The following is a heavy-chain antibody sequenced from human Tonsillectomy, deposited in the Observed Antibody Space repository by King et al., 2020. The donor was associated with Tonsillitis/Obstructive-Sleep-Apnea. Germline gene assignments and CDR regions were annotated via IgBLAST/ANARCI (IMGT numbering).Heavy chain of an antibody. CDR2: IIPIFGTA. D-gene: IGHD2-2*01. J-gene: IGHJ6*03. V-gene: IGHV1-69*01. Sequence: QLVQSGAEVKKPGSSVKVSCKASGGTFSSYAITWVRQAPGQGLEWMGGIIPIFGTANYAQKFQGRVTITADESTSTAYMEVGSLRSEDTAVYYCARQEVVPRSYYYYYMDVWGKGTTVTVSS. CDR1: GGTFSSYA. CDR3: ARQEVVPRSYYYYYMDV.